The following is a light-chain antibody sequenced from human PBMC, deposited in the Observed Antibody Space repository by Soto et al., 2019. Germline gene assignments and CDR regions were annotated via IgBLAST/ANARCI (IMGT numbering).Light chain of an antibody. V-gene: IGLV2-14*01. Sequence: QSALTQPASASGSLGQSITISCTGTSSDIGGYNYVSWYPHHPGKAPKLMIYDVTNRPSGVSSRFSGSKSGNRASLTISGLLAEDEADYYCSSYTSSSTLDFVFGTGTKVTVL. CDR2: DVT. CDR1: SSDIGGYNY. CDR3: SSYTSSSTLDFV. J-gene: IGLJ1*01.